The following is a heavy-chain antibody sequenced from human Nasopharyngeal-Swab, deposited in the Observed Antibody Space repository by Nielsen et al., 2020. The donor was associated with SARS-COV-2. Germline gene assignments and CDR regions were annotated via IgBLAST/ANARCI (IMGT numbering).Heavy chain of an antibody. CDR3: ARDLWAVGATSN. CDR1: GYTFTGYY. D-gene: IGHD1-26*01. J-gene: IGHJ4*02. V-gene: IGHV1-2*06. Sequence: ASVKVSCKASGYTFTGYYMHWVRQAPGQGLEWMGRINPNSGGTNYAQKFQGRVTMTRDTSTSTVYMELSSLRSEDTAVYYCARDLWAVGATSNWGQGTLATVSS. CDR2: INPNSGGT.